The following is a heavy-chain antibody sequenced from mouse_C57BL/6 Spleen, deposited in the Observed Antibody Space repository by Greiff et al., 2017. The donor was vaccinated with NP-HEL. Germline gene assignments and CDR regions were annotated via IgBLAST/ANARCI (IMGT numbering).Heavy chain of an antibody. Sequence: VQLQQPGAELVMPGASVKLSCKASGYTFTSYWMHWVKQRPGQGLEWIGEIDPSDSYTNYNPKFKGKSTLTVDKSSSTAYMQLSSLTSEDSAVYYCARGDWSYAMDYWGQGTSVTVSS. J-gene: IGHJ4*01. V-gene: IGHV1-69*01. CDR1: GYTFTSYW. D-gene: IGHD3-3*01. CDR3: ARGDWSYAMDY. CDR2: IDPSDSYT.